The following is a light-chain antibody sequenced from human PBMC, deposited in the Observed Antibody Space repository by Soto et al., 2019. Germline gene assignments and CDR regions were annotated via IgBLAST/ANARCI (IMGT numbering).Light chain of an antibody. J-gene: IGLJ3*02. CDR1: SSDVGNYDY. V-gene: IGLV2-11*01. CDR3: CSYAGSFSWV. CDR2: DIA. Sequence: QSALTQPRSVSGSPGQSVTISCTGTSSDVGNYDYVSWYQQHPGMAPQLIIYDIAKRPSGVPDRFSGSKFRNTASLTISGLQAEDEADYYCCSYAGSFSWVFGGGTKLTVL.